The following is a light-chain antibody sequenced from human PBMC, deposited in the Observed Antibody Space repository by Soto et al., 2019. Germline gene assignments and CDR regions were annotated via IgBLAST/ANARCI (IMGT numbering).Light chain of an antibody. V-gene: IGLV2-8*01. CDR3: SSYAGSNNFV. J-gene: IGLJ1*01. Sequence: QSALTQPRPVSGSPGQSVTISCTGTSSDIGAYIYVSWYQQHPGKAPKLMISEVSRRPSGVPERFSGSKSGNTASLTVSGLQADDEAHYYCSSYAGSNNFVFGTGTKVTVL. CDR1: SSDIGAYIY. CDR2: EVS.